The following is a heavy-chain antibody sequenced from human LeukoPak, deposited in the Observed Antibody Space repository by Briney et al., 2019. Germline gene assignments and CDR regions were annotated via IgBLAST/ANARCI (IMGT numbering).Heavy chain of an antibody. CDR1: GFTFSSYA. V-gene: IGHV3-30-3*01. CDR2: ISYDGSNK. CDR3: ARDRANSDAFDI. J-gene: IGHJ3*02. Sequence: GGSLRLSCAASGFTFSSYAMHWVRQAPGKGLEWVAVISYDGSNKYYADSVKGRFTISRDNSKNTLYLQTNSLRAEDTAVYYCARDRANSDAFDIWGQGTMVTVSS. D-gene: IGHD3-10*01.